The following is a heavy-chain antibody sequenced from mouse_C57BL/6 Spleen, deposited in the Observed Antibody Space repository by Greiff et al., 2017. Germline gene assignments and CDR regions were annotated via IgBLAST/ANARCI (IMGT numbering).Heavy chain of an antibody. CDR2: ISYDGSN. V-gene: IGHV3-6*01. CDR1: GYSITSGYY. J-gene: IGHJ2*01. D-gene: IGHD1-1*01. Sequence: EVKLVESGPGLVKPSQSLSLTCSVTGYSITSGYYWNWIRQFPGNKLEWMGYISYDGSNNYNPSLKNRISITRDTSKNQFFLKLNSVTTEDTATYYCAKGYYGFSFFDYWGQGTTLTVSS. CDR3: AKGYYGFSFFDY.